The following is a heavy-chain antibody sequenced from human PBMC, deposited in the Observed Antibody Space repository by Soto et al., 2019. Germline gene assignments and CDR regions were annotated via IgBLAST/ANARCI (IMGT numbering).Heavy chain of an antibody. J-gene: IGHJ1*01. CDR2: IHHSGST. D-gene: IGHD6-19*01. CDR1: GASISSEQS. V-gene: IGHV4-4*02. Sequence: QMQLQESGPGLVKPSETLSLTCAVSGASISSEQSWSWVRQPPGKGLEWIGEIHHSGSTNINPSLKRRVPMSVDKSKIQFSLMLSSVAAADTAVYYCARSFGLYAIDHWGQGTLVTVSS. CDR3: ARSFGLYAIDH.